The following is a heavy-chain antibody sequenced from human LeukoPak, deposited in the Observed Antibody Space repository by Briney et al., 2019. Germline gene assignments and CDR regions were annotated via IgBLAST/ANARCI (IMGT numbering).Heavy chain of an antibody. Sequence: PSETLSLTCTFSGGSISSYYWSWIRQPAGKGLEWIGRIYTSGSTNYNPSLKSRVTMSVDTSKNQFSLKLSSVTAADTAVYYCARDYDRSGYYLSDAFDIWGQGTMVTVSS. CDR2: IYTSGST. D-gene: IGHD3-22*01. CDR1: GGSISSYY. V-gene: IGHV4-4*07. CDR3: ARDYDRSGYYLSDAFDI. J-gene: IGHJ3*02.